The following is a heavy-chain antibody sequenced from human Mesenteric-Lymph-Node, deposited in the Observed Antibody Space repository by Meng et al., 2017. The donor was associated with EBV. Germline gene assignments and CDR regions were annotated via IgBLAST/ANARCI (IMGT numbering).Heavy chain of an antibody. V-gene: IGHV6-1*01. Sequence: QLHQSGPGLVKPSQTLSLTCAISGESVPSNSAARNWIRQSPSRGLEWLGRTYYRSKWYNDYAVSVKSRITINPDTSKNQFSLQLNSVTPEDTAVYYCASSRPLAGNWNYHYWGQGTLVTVS. CDR3: ASSRPLAGNWNYHY. CDR2: TYYRSKWYN. D-gene: IGHD1-7*01. J-gene: IGHJ4*02. CDR1: GESVPSNSAA.